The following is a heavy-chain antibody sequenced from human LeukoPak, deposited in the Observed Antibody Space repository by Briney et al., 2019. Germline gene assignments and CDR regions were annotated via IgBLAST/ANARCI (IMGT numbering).Heavy chain of an antibody. CDR2: IRDKANSYAT. CDR1: GFTFSGSA. D-gene: IGHD2-2*01. Sequence: GGSLRLSCAASGFTFSGSAIHWVRQASGKGLEWVGRIRDKANSYATAYIASVKGRFTISRDDSKNTAYLQMSSLKTEDAAVYYCTRWDCTTTGCYPFDYWGQGTLVTVSS. CDR3: TRWDCTTTGCYPFDY. J-gene: IGHJ4*02. V-gene: IGHV3-73*01.